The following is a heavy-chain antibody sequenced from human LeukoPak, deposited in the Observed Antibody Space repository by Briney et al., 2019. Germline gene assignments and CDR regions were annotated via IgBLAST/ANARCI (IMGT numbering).Heavy chain of an antibody. V-gene: IGHV3-48*03. D-gene: IGHD6-6*01. J-gene: IGHJ4*02. CDR1: GFTFGSDE. CDR2: ISGSGSTI. Sequence: GGSLRLSCAASGFTFGSDEMNWVRQAPGKGLEWISHISGSGSTIFYADSVKGRFSISRDNAKNSLYLQMNALRAEDTAVYYCARDVRPDYWGQGTLVTVST. CDR3: ARDVRPDY.